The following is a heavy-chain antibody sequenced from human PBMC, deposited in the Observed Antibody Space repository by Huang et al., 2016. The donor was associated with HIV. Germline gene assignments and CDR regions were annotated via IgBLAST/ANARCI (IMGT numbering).Heavy chain of an antibody. Sequence: EVQLLESGGGLVQPGGSLRLSCTASGFSFKTYAMSWVRQAPGGGLGVVSAISGSGGSTYYADSMKGRFTISRDNSKGTLYLQMTRPRGEDTAIYYCAKGSGYTNGHGGYYYDSWGQGIMVTVSS. J-gene: IGHJ4*02. CDR1: GFSFKTYA. D-gene: IGHD5-18*01. V-gene: IGHV3-23*01. CDR2: ISGSGGST. CDR3: AKGSGYTNGHGGYYYDS.